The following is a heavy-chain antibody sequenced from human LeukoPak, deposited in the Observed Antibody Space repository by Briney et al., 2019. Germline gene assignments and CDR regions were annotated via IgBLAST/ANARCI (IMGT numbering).Heavy chain of an antibody. D-gene: IGHD6-19*01. V-gene: IGHV4-38-2*02. CDR2: IYHSGST. CDR1: GYSISIGYY. J-gene: IGHJ4*02. Sequence: PSETLSLTCTVSGYSISIGYYWGWIRQPPGKGLEWIGNIYHSGSTYYNPSLKSRVTISVDTSKNQFSLNVSSVTAAETAVYYCVRVVDSAAVAGTGKYYFDYWGQGTLVTVSS. CDR3: VRVVDSAAVAGTGKYYFDY.